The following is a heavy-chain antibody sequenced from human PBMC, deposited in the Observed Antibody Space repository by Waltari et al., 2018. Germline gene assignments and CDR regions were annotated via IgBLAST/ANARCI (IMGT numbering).Heavy chain of an antibody. CDR2: ISSDGSST. J-gene: IGHJ6*02. Sequence: EEQLVESGEGLAQPGESLRLSCAASGFTFSRYWMDWVRQAPGKGLVWVSRISSDGSSTTYADSVKGRFTISRDNAKNTLYVQMNRLRAEDTAVYYCARVATKTYSSPVPGRPYYYGMDVWGQGTTVTVSS. CDR3: ARVATKTYSSPVPGRPYYYGMDV. CDR1: GFTFSRYW. D-gene: IGHD3-22*01. V-gene: IGHV3-74*01.